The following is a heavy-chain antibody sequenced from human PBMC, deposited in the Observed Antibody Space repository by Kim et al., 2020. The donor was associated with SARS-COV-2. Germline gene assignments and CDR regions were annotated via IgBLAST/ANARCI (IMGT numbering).Heavy chain of an antibody. Sequence: GGSLRLSCATSGFTLSLYSMNWVRQSPGKGLEWVSHISGTGTITKHADSVRGRFTISRDNAKNSLFLQMNGLRAEDTAVYYCARENYWAFDIWCQGTMVT. D-gene: IGHD2-15*01. CDR3: ARENYWAFDI. J-gene: IGHJ3*02. V-gene: IGHV3-48*04. CDR1: GFTLSLYS. CDR2: ISGTGTIT.